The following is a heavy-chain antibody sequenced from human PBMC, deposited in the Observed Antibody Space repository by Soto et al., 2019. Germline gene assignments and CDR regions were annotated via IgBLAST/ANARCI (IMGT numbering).Heavy chain of an antibody. CDR1: GDCISSYY. Sequence: SETLSLTCAVSGDCISSYYCMWIRQPPGKGLESIGYLYYGRSANYNPSLKSRVTLSVDTSTSQCSLPLSSMTAADTATYYCARLFIVGAPGSYSTGLDVWGQGTTVTVSS. J-gene: IGHJ6*02. D-gene: IGHD1-26*01. CDR2: LYYGRSA. V-gene: IGHV4-59*01. CDR3: ARLFIVGAPGSYSTGLDV.